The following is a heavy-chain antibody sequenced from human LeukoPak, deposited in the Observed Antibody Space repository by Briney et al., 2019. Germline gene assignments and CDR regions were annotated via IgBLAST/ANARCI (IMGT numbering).Heavy chain of an antibody. CDR2: ISGSAAAT. Sequence: GGTLRLSCAASGFTFSAYGMTWVRQAPGKGLEWVSAISGSAAATFYADSVKGRFTISRDNSRSTLYLQMNSLRAEDTAVYYCAKRGPGSPQSGKYFFDYWGQGTLVTVSS. J-gene: IGHJ4*02. D-gene: IGHD3-10*01. V-gene: IGHV3-23*01. CDR1: GFTFSAYG. CDR3: AKRGPGSPQSGKYFFDY.